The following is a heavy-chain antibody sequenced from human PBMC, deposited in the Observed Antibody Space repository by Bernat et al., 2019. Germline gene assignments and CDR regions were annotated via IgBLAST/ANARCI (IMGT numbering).Heavy chain of an antibody. J-gene: IGHJ4*02. CDR3: ARGGCSAGDCWYYYDS. V-gene: IGHV4-34*02. CDR1: GGSFSGHY. CDR2: INQGGSF. D-gene: IGHD2-21*02. Sequence: QVQLQQWGAGLLKASETLSLTCAVYGGSFSGHYWTWIRQSPGKGLEWIGEINQGGSFAYNPSLSSRVNVSIETSKKQFSLKLISVTAADTAVYYCARGGCSAGDCWYYYDSWGQGIPVTVSS.